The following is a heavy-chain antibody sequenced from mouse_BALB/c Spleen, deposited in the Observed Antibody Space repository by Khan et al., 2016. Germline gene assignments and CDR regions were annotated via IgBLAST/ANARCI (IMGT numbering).Heavy chain of an antibody. D-gene: IGHD1-1*01. CDR1: GFTFSNYA. Sequence: EVELVESGGDLVKPGGSLNLSCAASGFTFSNYAMSWVRQTPDKRLEWVATISSGGSYTYYPDSVKGRFTISRDNAKNTLYLQMSSLKSEDTAIYYCARQSDGSSSDYAMDYWGQGTSVTVSS. CDR2: ISSGGSYT. V-gene: IGHV5-6*01. J-gene: IGHJ4*01. CDR3: ARQSDGSSSDYAMDY.